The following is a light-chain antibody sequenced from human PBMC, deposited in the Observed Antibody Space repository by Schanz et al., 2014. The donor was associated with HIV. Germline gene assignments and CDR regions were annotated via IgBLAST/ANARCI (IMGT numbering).Light chain of an antibody. CDR1: QNIGKW. V-gene: IGKV1-5*03. CDR3: QQSYSTPT. J-gene: IGKJ5*01. CDR2: QAS. Sequence: DIQMTQSPSTLSASVGARVTITCRASQNIGKWLTWYQQKPGKAPNLLIYQASILEIGVSSRFSGSGFGTEFTLTISSLQPEDFATYYCQQSYSTPTFGQGTRLEIK.